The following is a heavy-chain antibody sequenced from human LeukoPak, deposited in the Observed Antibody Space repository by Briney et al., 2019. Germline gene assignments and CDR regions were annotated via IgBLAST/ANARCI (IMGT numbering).Heavy chain of an antibody. Sequence: ASVKVSCKASGGTFSSYAISWVRQAPGQGLEWMGGIIPIFGTANYAQKFQGRVTITADESTSTAYMELNSLRAEDTAIYYCARSLPYGTTWYGRSDFWGQGTLVTVSS. D-gene: IGHD6-13*01. CDR3: ARSLPYGTTWYGRSDF. V-gene: IGHV1-69*13. J-gene: IGHJ4*02. CDR2: IIPIFGTA. CDR1: GGTFSSYA.